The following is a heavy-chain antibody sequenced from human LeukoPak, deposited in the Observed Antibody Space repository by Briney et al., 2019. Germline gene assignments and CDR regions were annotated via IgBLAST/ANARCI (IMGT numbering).Heavy chain of an antibody. V-gene: IGHV3-49*04. J-gene: IGHJ4*02. D-gene: IGHD6-19*01. CDR2: IRSKAYGGTT. CDR3: TRQHSSGWWAFDY. CDR1: GFTFNSYG. Sequence: PGGSLRLSCAASGFTFNSYGMHWVRQAPGKGLEWVGFIRSKAYGGTTEYAASVKGRFTISRDDSKSIAYLQMNSLKTEDTAVYYCTRQHSSGWWAFDYWGQGTLVTVSS.